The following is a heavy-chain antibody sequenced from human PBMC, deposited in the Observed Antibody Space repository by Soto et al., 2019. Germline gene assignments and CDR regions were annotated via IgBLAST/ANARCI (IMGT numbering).Heavy chain of an antibody. D-gene: IGHD2-15*01. CDR3: ARHTNCSGGSCYSNVFDY. CDR1: GGSISDYQ. Sequence: PSETLSLTCSISGGSISDYQWSWIRQPPGKGLEWIGYIYYSGSTYYNPSLKSRVTISVDTSKNQFSLKLSSVTAADTAVYYCARHTNCSGGSCYSNVFDYWGQGTLVTVSS. CDR2: IYYSGST. J-gene: IGHJ4*02. V-gene: IGHV4-59*04.